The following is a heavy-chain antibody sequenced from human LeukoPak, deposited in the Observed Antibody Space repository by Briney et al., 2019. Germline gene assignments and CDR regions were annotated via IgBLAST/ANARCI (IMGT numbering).Heavy chain of an antibody. J-gene: IGHJ4*02. CDR3: ARESAAGTSPDC. CDR1: GYTFTGYY. D-gene: IGHD6-13*01. CDR2: INPNSGGT. V-gene: IGHV1-2*06. Sequence: ASVKVSCKASGYTFTGYYMHWVRQAPGQGLEWMGRINPNSGGTNYAQKFQGRVTMTRDTSISTAYMELSRLRSDDTAVYYCARESAAGTSPDCWGQGTLVTVSS.